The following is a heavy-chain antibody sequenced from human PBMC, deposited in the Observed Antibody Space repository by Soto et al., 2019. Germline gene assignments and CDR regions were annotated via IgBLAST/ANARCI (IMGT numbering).Heavy chain of an antibody. V-gene: IGHV3-48*03. CDR2: ISSSGTTI. Sequence: GGSLRLSCAASGFSFWSYEMNWVRQAPGKGLEWVSYISSSGTTIYNAESVKGRFTISRDNAKNSLYLQMNSLRAEDTAVYYCARKFTIFGVVIKYYYGMDVWGQGTTVTVSS. J-gene: IGHJ6*02. D-gene: IGHD3-3*01. CDR3: ARKFTIFGVVIKYYYGMDV. CDR1: GFSFWSYE.